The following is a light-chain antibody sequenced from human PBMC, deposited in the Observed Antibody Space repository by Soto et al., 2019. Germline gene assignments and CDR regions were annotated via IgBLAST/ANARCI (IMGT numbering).Light chain of an antibody. CDR2: GAS. J-gene: IGKJ1*01. CDR1: QSVSSN. CDR3: QQYNNWGT. V-gene: IGKV3-15*01. Sequence: EIVMTQSPATLSVSPGERATLSCRASQSVSSNLAWYQQKPGQAPRLLIYGASTRATGIPARFSGSGSGTECTLTISSLQSEDFAAYYCQQYNNWGTFGQATKVEIK.